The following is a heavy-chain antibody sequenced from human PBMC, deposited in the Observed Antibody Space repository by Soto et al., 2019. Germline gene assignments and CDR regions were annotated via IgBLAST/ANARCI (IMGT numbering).Heavy chain of an antibody. Sequence: GGSLRLSCTASGFTFSNAWMSWVRQAPGKGLEWVGRIKSKTDGGTTDYAAPVKGRFTISRDDSKNTLYLQMNSLKTEDTAVYYCTTYNWNYYYYGMDVWGQGTTVTVSS. D-gene: IGHD1-20*01. CDR3: TTYNWNYYYYGMDV. V-gene: IGHV3-15*01. CDR2: IKSKTDGGTT. CDR1: GFTFSNAW. J-gene: IGHJ6*02.